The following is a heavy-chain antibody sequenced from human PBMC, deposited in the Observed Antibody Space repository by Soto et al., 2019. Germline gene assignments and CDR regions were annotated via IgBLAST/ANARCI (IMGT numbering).Heavy chain of an antibody. CDR2: MEQDGSET. CDR1: GFTFSTYW. Sequence: EVQLVESGGGLVQPGGSLRLSCAASGFTFSTYWMTWVRQPPGKGLEWVANMEQDGSETYYVESVRGRFTVSRDNAKNSLYLQMNSLRVEDTAVYYCVCGGNFFIYWGQGPLVTVSP. V-gene: IGHV3-7*01. J-gene: IGHJ4*02. CDR3: VCGGNFFIY. D-gene: IGHD3-16*01.